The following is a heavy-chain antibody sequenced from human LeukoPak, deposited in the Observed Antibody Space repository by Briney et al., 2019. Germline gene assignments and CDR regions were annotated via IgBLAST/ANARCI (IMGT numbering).Heavy chain of an antibody. CDR1: GGSISSYY. J-gene: IGHJ4*02. V-gene: IGHV4-59*01. D-gene: IGHD5-18*01. Sequence: SETLSLTCTVSGGSISSYYWSWIRQPPGKGLEWIGYIYSSGSTNYNPSLKSRVTISVDTSRNQFSLRLSSVTAADTAVYYCARVFRGYSYGPFDYWGQGTLVTVSS. CDR2: IYSSGST. CDR3: ARVFRGYSYGPFDY.